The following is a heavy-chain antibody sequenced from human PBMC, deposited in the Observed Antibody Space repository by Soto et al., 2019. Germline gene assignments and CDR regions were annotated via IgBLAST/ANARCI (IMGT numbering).Heavy chain of an antibody. V-gene: IGHV3-23*01. Sequence: PGGSLRLSCAASGFTFSSYAMSWVRQAPGKGLEWVSAISGSGGSTYYADSVKGRFTISRDNSKNTLYLQMNSLRAEDTAVYYCAKRAYSSGWYRRGNFDYWGQGTLVTVSS. D-gene: IGHD6-19*01. CDR1: GFTFSSYA. J-gene: IGHJ4*02. CDR3: AKRAYSSGWYRRGNFDY. CDR2: ISGSGGST.